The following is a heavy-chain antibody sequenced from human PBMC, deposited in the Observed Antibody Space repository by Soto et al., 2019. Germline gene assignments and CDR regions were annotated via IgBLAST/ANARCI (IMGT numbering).Heavy chain of an antibody. CDR3: AKADGQQWLIPHLDN. D-gene: IGHD6-19*01. V-gene: IGHV3-23*01. Sequence: EVQILESGGGVVQPGGSLRLSCVASGFNFKKFAMAWVSQAAGEGLEWVSGISCCGGSASYADSVKGRFSIARDDSKNTVSLQLNSLRVEDTAQYYCAKADGQQWLIPHLDNWGQGTLVTVS. CDR1: GFNFKKFA. J-gene: IGHJ4*02. CDR2: ISCCGGSA.